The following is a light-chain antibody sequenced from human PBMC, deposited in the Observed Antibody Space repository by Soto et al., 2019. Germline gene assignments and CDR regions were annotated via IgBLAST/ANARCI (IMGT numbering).Light chain of an antibody. CDR2: GAF. CDR3: QQYNDWPPT. CDR1: QSVSSN. V-gene: IGKV3-15*01. J-gene: IGKJ1*01. Sequence: EIVMTQSPATLSVSPGERATLSCRASQSVSSNLAWYQQSPGQAPRLLIYGAFIRATGIPARFSGTGSGTEFTLTISSLQSEDFAVYYCQQYNDWPPTFGQGTKVDIK.